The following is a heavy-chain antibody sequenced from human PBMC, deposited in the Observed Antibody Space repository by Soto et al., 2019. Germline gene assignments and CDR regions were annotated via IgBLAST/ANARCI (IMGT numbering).Heavy chain of an antibody. CDR1: SVSITSSNW. D-gene: IGHD2-8*01. J-gene: IGHJ4*02. CDR3: AREYDGFDY. CDR2: ISHSGTV. Sequence: SETLSLTCDVSSVSITSSNWWTWVRQPPGKGLEWLGKISHSGTVNYNATLRSRVTISVDKPKNQLSLKLMSVTAADTAVYYCAREYDGFDYWGPGILVTVSS. V-gene: IGHV4-4*02.